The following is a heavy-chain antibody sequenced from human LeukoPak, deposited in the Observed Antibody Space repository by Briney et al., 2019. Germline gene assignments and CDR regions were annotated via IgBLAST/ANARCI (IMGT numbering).Heavy chain of an antibody. Sequence: GASVKVSCKASGGNFGNYVIHWVRQAPGQGLEWMGRISPFFDVANYAQRFQDRVTFTADKIMNTAYMQISSLKSEDTAMYFCARDTNEEYSSSSDGLAVWGQGTTVTVSS. V-gene: IGHV1-69*04. CDR2: ISPFFDVA. CDR3: ARDTNEEYSSSSDGLAV. J-gene: IGHJ6*02. D-gene: IGHD6-6*01. CDR1: GGNFGNYV.